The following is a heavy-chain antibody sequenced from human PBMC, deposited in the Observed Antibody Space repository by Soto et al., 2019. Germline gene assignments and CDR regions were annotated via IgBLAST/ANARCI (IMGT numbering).Heavy chain of an antibody. J-gene: IGHJ5*02. CDR3: AKGDNLGPKTGYAFDP. V-gene: IGHV6-1*01. CDR1: GDSVSSNTAS. D-gene: IGHD5-12*01. CDR2: TYFRSKWYN. Sequence: PSQTLSLTCAISGDSVSSNTASWNWIRQSPSRGLEWLGRTYFRSKWYNDYAVSVKSRIIINPDTSNNQFSLQLNSVTPEDTAVYFCAKGDNLGPKTGYAFDPWGQGIMVTSP.